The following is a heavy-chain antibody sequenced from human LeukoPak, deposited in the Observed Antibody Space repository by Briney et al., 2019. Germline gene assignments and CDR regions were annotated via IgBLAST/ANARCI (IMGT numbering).Heavy chain of an antibody. Sequence: ASVKVSCKASGGSFSSYSISWVRQAPGQGLEWMGGIIPIFGTTNYAQKFQGRVTMTRDTSISTAYMELSRLRSDDTAVYYCARRGGHDAFDIWGQGTMVTVSS. D-gene: IGHD3-10*01. J-gene: IGHJ3*02. CDR1: GGSFSSYS. CDR2: IIPIFGTT. V-gene: IGHV1-2*02. CDR3: ARRGGHDAFDI.